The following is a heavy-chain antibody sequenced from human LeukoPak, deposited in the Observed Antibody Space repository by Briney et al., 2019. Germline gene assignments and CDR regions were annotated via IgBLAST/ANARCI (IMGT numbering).Heavy chain of an antibody. CDR3: ARAVDTAMVPSIGDDY. CDR1: GFTFSEYY. CDR2: ISSSSSYT. D-gene: IGHD5-18*01. J-gene: IGHJ4*02. Sequence: PGGSLRLSCAASGFTFSEYYMSWIREAPGKGLEWVSYISSSSSYTNYADSVKGRFTISRDNAKNSLYLQMNSLRAEDTDVYYCARAVDTAMVPSIGDDYWGQGTLVTVSS. V-gene: IGHV3-11*06.